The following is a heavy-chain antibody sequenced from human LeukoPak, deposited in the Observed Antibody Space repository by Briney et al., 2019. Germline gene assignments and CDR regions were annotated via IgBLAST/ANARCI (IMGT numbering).Heavy chain of an antibody. CDR2: VYSGGST. Sequence: GGSLRLSCAASGFTVSSNYMSWVRQAPGKGLEWVSVVYSGGSTYYADSVKGRFTISRDNSENTLYLQMNSLRAEDTAVYYCARGRSAYYDFWSGYYTEYYFDYWGQGTLVTVSS. J-gene: IGHJ4*02. CDR3: ARGRSAYYDFWSGYYTEYYFDY. CDR1: GFTVSSNY. V-gene: IGHV3-53*01. D-gene: IGHD3-3*01.